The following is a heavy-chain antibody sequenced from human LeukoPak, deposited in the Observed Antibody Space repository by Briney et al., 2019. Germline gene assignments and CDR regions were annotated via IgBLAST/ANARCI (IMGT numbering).Heavy chain of an antibody. V-gene: IGHV3-48*03. CDR2: ISSSGSTI. J-gene: IGHJ6*03. D-gene: IGHD3-22*01. CDR1: GFTFSSYE. Sequence: PGGSLRLSCAASGFTFSSYEMNWVRQAPGKGLEWVSYISSSGSTIYYADSVKGRFTIPRDNAKNSLYLQMNSLRAEDTALYYCAREDDRYYYMDVWGKGTTVTVSS. CDR3: AREDDRYYYMDV.